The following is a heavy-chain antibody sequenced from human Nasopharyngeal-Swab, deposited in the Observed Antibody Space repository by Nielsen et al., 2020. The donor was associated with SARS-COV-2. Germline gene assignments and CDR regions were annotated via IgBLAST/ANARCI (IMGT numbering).Heavy chain of an antibody. CDR2: ISGSGGST. Sequence: GEPLKISCAASGFTFSSYAMSWVRQAPGKGLEWVSAISGSGGSTYYADSVKGRFTISRDNSKNTLYLQMNSLRAEDTAVYYCANTGGYSLGFDYWGQGTLVTVSS. CDR3: ANTGGYSLGFDY. D-gene: IGHD5-18*01. CDR1: GFTFSSYA. J-gene: IGHJ4*02. V-gene: IGHV3-23*01.